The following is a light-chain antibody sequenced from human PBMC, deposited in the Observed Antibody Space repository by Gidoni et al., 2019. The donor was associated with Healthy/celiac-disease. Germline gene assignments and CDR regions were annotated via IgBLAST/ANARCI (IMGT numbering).Light chain of an antibody. V-gene: IGKV1-39*01. Sequence: DLQMTQSPSSLSASVGDRVTITCRASQSISSYLDWYQQKPRKAPKLLIYAASSLQSAVPSRFSGSGSGTDFTPTISSLQPEDFATYYCQQSYSTPPWTFGQGTKVEIK. CDR3: QQSYSTPPWT. CDR1: QSISSY. CDR2: AAS. J-gene: IGKJ1*01.